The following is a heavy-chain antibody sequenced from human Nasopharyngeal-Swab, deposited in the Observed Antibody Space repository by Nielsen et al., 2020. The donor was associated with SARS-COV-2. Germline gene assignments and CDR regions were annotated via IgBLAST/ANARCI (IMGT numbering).Heavy chain of an antibody. CDR2: IYHSGST. V-gene: IGHV4-4*02. Sequence: VRQAPGKGLEWIGEIYHSGSTNYNPSLKSRVTISVDKSKNQFSLELSSVTAADTAVYYCARDDAITMVRGVINYWGQGTLVTVSS. J-gene: IGHJ4*02. D-gene: IGHD3-10*01. CDR3: ARDDAITMVRGVINY.